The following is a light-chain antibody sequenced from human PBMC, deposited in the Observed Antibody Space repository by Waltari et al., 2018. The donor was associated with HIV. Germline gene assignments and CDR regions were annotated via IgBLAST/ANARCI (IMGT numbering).Light chain of an antibody. CDR3: QVWDISSDHVV. CDR1: NIGGES. V-gene: IGLV3-21*02. Sequence: SYVLTQPPSVSVAPGQTARITCGGNNIGGESVHWYQQKPGQDPVLVVYDDSDRPSGIPERCSGSTAGNTATRTISRVEAGDEADYYCQVWDISSDHVVFGGGTILTVL. J-gene: IGLJ2*01. CDR2: DDS.